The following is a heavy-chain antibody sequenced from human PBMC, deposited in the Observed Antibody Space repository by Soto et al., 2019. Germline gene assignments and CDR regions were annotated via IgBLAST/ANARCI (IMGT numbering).Heavy chain of an antibody. V-gene: IGHV4-59*01. CDR1: GGSISTYY. J-gene: IGHJ4*02. D-gene: IGHD5-18*01. CDR2: IYYDGST. Sequence: PSETLSLTCTVSGGSISTYYWSWIRQPPGKGLEWIGYIYYDGSTSYNPSLRSRVTISVDTSKNQFSLILSSVTSADTAVYYCATVPSTAMINQIDHWGQGTLVTVSS. CDR3: ATVPSTAMINQIDH.